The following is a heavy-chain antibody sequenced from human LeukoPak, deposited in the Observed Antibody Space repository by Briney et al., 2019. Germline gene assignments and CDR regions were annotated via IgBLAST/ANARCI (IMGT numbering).Heavy chain of an antibody. CDR3: ARGGPYDYVWGSYRQASYYYYYMDV. V-gene: IGHV4-4*07. Sequence: PSETLSLTCTVSGGSISSYYWSWIRQPAGKGLEWIGRIYTSGSTNYNPSLKSRVTMSVDTSKNQLSLKLSSVTAADTAVYYCARGGPYDYVWGSYRQASYYYYYMDVWGKGTTVTVSS. CDR2: IYTSGST. J-gene: IGHJ6*03. D-gene: IGHD3-16*02. CDR1: GGSISSYY.